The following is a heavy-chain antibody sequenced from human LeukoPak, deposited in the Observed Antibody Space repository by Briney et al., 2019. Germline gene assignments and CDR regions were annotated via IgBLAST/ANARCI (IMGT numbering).Heavy chain of an antibody. J-gene: IGHJ5*02. CDR2: INPNSGGT. D-gene: IGHD6-13*01. V-gene: IGHV1-2*02. CDR3: ARNIAAAGQDWFDP. CDR1: GYTFTGYY. Sequence: ASVKVSCKASGYTFTGYYVHWVRQAPGQGLEWMGWINPNSGGTNYAQKLQGRVTMTRDTSISTAYMELSRLRSDDTAVYYCARNIAAAGQDWFDPWGQGTLVTVSS.